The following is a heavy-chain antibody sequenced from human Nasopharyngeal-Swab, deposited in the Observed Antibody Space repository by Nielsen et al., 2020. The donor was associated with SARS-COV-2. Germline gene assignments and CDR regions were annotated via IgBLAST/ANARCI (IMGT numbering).Heavy chain of an antibody. CDR2: ISSSGSTI. CDR1: GFTFSYYY. J-gene: IGHJ4*01. Sequence: SLKISCASSGFTFSYYYMSWIRQAPGKGLEWVSYISSSGSTIYYADSVKGRFTISRDNAKNSLYLQMNSLRAEDTAVYYCARSSGYYYKNFDYWGHGTLVTVSS. V-gene: IGHV3-11*04. D-gene: IGHD3-22*01. CDR3: ARSSGYYYKNFDY.